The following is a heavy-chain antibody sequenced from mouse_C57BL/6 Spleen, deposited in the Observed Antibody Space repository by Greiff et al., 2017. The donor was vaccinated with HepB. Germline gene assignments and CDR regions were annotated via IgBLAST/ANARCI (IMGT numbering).Heavy chain of an antibody. D-gene: IGHD2-14*01. Sequence: VQLQQSGAELVRPGSSVKLSCKASGYTFTSYWMDWVKQRPGQGLDWIGNLSPSDSETHYNQKFKDKATLTGDNSSSTAYMQISSLTSEDSAVYYCARKRVGYREDYCDYWGQGTTRTVSA. J-gene: IGHJ2*01. CDR1: GYTFTSYW. CDR3: ARKRVGYREDYCDY. V-gene: IGHV1-61*01. CDR2: LSPSDSET.